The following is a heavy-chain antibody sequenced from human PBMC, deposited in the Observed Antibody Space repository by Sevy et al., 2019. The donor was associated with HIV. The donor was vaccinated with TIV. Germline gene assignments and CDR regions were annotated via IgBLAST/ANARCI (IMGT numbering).Heavy chain of an antibody. CDR2: IYYSGST. CDR1: GGSISGYY. D-gene: IGHD3-10*01. Sequence: TLSLTCTVSGGSISGYYWSWIRQPPGKGLEWIGYIYYSGSTNYNPSLKSRVTISVDTSKNQFSLKLSSVTAADTAVYYCASYYGSGTYFDYWGQGTLVTVSS. J-gene: IGHJ4*02. V-gene: IGHV4-59*13. CDR3: ASYYGSGTYFDY.